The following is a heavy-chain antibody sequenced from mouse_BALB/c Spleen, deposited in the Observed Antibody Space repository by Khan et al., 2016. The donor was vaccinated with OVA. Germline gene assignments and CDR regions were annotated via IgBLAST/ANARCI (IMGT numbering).Heavy chain of an antibody. D-gene: IGHD1-2*01. CDR3: GRGYEFIHY. Sequence: VQLQQSGPDLVKPGASVKISCKASGYSFTVYYMTWVKQSHGKSPEWIGRVNPNNGDTNYNQNFKGKATLTVDTSSNTAYMELRSLTSEDSAVFYGGRGYEFIHYWGQGTLVTVSA. CDR2: VNPNNGDT. V-gene: IGHV1-26*01. J-gene: IGHJ3*01. CDR1: GYSFTVYY.